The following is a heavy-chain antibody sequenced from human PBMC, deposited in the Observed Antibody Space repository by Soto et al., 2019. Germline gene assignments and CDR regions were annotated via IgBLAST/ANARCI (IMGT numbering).Heavy chain of an antibody. Sequence: QVQLQQWGAGLLKPSETLSLTCAVYGGSFSGYYWSWIRQPPGKGLEWIGEINHSGSTNYNPSLKSRVTISVDPSKNQFSLKLSSVTAADTAVYYCARGRDIVVVPAAILDYWGQGTLVTVSS. CDR3: ARGRDIVVVPAAILDY. J-gene: IGHJ4*02. CDR1: GGSFSGYY. V-gene: IGHV4-34*01. D-gene: IGHD2-2*01. CDR2: INHSGST.